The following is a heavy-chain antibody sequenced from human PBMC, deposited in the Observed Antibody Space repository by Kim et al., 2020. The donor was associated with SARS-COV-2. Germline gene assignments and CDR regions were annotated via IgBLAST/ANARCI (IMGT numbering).Heavy chain of an antibody. J-gene: IGHJ6*02. CDR3: ARAGRPTGIVVVPAAPNYYYYGMDV. D-gene: IGHD2-2*01. CDR2: INSDGSSI. Sequence: GGSLRLSCAASGFTFSSYWMHWVRQAPGKGLVWVSRINSDGSSISYADSVKGRFTISRDNAKNTLYLQMNSLRAEDTAVYYCARAGRPTGIVVVPAAPNYYYYGMDVWGQGTTVTVSS. V-gene: IGHV3-74*01. CDR1: GFTFSSYW.